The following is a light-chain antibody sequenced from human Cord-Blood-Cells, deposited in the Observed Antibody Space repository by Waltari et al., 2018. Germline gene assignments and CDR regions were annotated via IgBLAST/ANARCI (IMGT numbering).Light chain of an antibody. V-gene: IGKV1-39*01. J-gene: IGKJ4*01. Sequence: DIQMTQSPSSLSASVGDRVTIPCRASQSIGSHLNWYQQKPGNAPKLLIYAASSLQSGVPSRVSGSGSGTDFTLTISSLQPEDFATYYCQQSYSTPLTFGGGTKVEIK. CDR3: QQSYSTPLT. CDR1: QSIGSH. CDR2: AAS.